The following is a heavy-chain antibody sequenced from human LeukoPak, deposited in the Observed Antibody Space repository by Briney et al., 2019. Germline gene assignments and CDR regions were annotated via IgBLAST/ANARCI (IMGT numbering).Heavy chain of an antibody. J-gene: IGHJ5*02. Sequence: SETLSLTCAVYGGSLSGYYWSWIRQPPGKGLEWIGEINHSGSTNYNPSLKSRVTISVDTSKNQFSLKLSSVTAADTAVYYCARYCSGGSCYHNWFDPWGQGTLVTVS. CDR3: ARYCSGGSCYHNWFDP. D-gene: IGHD2-15*01. V-gene: IGHV4-34*01. CDR1: GGSLSGYY. CDR2: INHSGST.